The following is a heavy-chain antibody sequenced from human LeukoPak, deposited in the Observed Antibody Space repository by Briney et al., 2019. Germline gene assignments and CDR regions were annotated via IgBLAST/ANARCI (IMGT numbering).Heavy chain of an antibody. V-gene: IGHV1-69*13. J-gene: IGHJ4*02. CDR2: IIPIFGTA. CDR3: ARGDRWLQLGFDY. D-gene: IGHD5-24*01. CDR1: GGTFSSYA. Sequence: ASVKVSCKASGGTFSSYAISWVRQAPGQGLEWMGGIIPIFGTANYARKFQGRVTITADESTSTAYMELSSLRSEDTAVYYCARGDRWLQLGFDYWGQGTLVTVSS.